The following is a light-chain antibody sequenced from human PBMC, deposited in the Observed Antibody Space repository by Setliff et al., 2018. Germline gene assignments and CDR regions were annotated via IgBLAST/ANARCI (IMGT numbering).Light chain of an antibody. CDR1: SSDIGGYNY. J-gene: IGLJ1*01. CDR2: EVS. V-gene: IGLV2-14*01. Sequence: QSVLTQPASVSGSPGQSITISCTGTSSDIGGYNYVSWYQQHPGKAPKLMIYEVSNRPSGVSNRFSGSKSGNTASLTISGLQAEDEADYYCSSYTSSGTDVFGSGT. CDR3: SSYTSSGTDV.